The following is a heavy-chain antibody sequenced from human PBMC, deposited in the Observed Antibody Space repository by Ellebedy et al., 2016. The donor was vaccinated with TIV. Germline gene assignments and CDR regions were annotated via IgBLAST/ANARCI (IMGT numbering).Heavy chain of an antibody. J-gene: IGHJ3*02. CDR2: IYYRGST. V-gene: IGHV4-59*08. D-gene: IGHD2-21*02. Sequence: SETLSLTCTVSGGSISNYYWSWIRQPPGKGLEWNGYIYYRGSTNYNPSLKSRVTISVDTSKNQFSLKLSSVTAAATAVYYCARLELAYCGGDCSGAFDIWGQGTMVTVSS. CDR1: GGSISNYY. CDR3: ARLELAYCGGDCSGAFDI.